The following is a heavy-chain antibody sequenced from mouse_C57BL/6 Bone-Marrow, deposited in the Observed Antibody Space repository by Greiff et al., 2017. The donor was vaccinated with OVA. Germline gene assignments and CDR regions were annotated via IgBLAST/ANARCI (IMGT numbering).Heavy chain of an antibody. J-gene: IGHJ1*03. CDR1: GYSITSGYY. Sequence: EVQLQESGPGLVKPSQSLSLTCSVTGYSITSGYYWNWIRQFPGNKLEWMGYISYDGSNNYNPSLKNRISITRDTSKNQFFLKLNSVTTEDTATYYCASSSYFDVWGTGTTVTVSS. CDR3: ASSSYFDV. D-gene: IGHD1-3*01. V-gene: IGHV3-6*01. CDR2: ISYDGSN.